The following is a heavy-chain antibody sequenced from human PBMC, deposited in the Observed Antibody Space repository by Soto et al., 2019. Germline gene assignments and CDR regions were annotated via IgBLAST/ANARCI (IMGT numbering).Heavy chain of an antibody. CDR1: GFTFSHSA. V-gene: IGHV1-58*02. D-gene: IGHD3-22*01. CDR3: VTYDSSGYGVFDY. CDR2: VVVGSGNT. Sequence: SVEVCCKASGFTFSHSAMQWVRQARGQSLEWIGWVVVGSGNTNYAQKFQERVTISWDMSTNTLYLQMSSLRAEDTAVYYCVTYDSSGYGVFDYWGQGTQVTVSS. J-gene: IGHJ4*02.